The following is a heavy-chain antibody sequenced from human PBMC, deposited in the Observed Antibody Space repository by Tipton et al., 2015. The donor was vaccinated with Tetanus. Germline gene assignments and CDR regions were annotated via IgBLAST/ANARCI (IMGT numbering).Heavy chain of an antibody. CDR2: IYYSGST. CDR3: ARDRGVRGGYFYYHGMDV. Sequence: TLSLTCTVSGDSLSNGDYYWSWIRQPPGKGLESIGYIYYSGSTYYNPSLKSRVTISVDTSQKQISLKVNSVTAADTAVYYCARDRGVRGGYFYYHGMDVWGQGTTVTVSS. D-gene: IGHD3-10*01. CDR1: GDSLSNGDYY. V-gene: IGHV4-30-4*01. J-gene: IGHJ6*02.